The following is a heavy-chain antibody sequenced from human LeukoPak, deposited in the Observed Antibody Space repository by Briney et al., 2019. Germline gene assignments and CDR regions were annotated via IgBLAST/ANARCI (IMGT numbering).Heavy chain of an antibody. Sequence: ASVKVSCKASGYTFTSYYMHWVRQAPGQGLEWMGIINPSGGSTSYAQKFQGRVTMTRDTSTSTVYMEPSSLRSEDTAVYYCASGIAAADYYYYYGMDVWGKGTTVTVSS. D-gene: IGHD6-13*01. CDR2: INPSGGST. CDR1: GYTFTSYY. CDR3: ASGIAAADYYYYYGMDV. J-gene: IGHJ6*04. V-gene: IGHV1-46*01.